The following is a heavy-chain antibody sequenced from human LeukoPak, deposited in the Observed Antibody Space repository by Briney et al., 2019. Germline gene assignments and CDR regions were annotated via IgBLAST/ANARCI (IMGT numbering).Heavy chain of an antibody. J-gene: IGHJ4*02. CDR1: GFTFDDYA. V-gene: IGHV3-9*01. D-gene: IGHD6-13*01. CDR2: ISWNSGSI. CDR3: AKGGYSSSWYSGNFDY. Sequence: GGSLRLSCAASGFTFDDYAMHWVRQAPGKGLEWVSGISWNSGSIGYADSVKGRFTISRDNAKNSLYLQMNSLRAEDTALYYCAKGGYSSSWYSGNFDYWGQGTLVTVSS.